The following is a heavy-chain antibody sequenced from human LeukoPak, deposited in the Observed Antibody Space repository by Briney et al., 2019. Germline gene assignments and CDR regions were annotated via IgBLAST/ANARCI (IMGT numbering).Heavy chain of an antibody. V-gene: IGHV3-23*01. Sequence: GGSLRLSCAASGFTFSSYVMSWVRQAPGKGLEWVSGISGSGGSTDYADSVKGRLTISRDNYRNTVYLQMNSLRAEDTAVYYCAIDKSGSPKAFDIWGQGTVVTVSS. CDR1: GFTFSSYV. D-gene: IGHD1-26*01. CDR3: AIDKSGSPKAFDI. CDR2: ISGSGGST. J-gene: IGHJ3*02.